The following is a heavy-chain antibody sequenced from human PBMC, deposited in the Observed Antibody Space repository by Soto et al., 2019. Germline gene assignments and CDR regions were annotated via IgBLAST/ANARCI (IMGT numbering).Heavy chain of an antibody. V-gene: IGHV4-59*01. D-gene: IGHD3-10*01. CDR3: ARDRNYYGSGSLGGMAV. J-gene: IGHJ6*02. CDR2: IYYSGST. CDR1: GGSISSYY. Sequence: SETLSLTCTVSGGSISSYYWSWIRQPPGKGLEWIGYIYYSGSTNYNPSLKSRVTISVDTSKNQFSLKLSSVTAADTAVYYCARDRNYYGSGSLGGMAVWGQGTMVT.